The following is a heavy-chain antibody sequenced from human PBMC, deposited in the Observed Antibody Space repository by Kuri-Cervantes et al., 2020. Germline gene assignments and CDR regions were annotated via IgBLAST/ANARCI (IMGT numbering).Heavy chain of an antibody. Sequence: SVKVSCKAFGYTFTSYDINWVRQATGQGLEWMGGIIPIFGTANYAQKFQGRVTIIMDEPTRTAYMELSSLRSEDTAVYYCARGDTATHTFEIWGQGTMVTVSS. CDR3: ARGDTATHTFEI. D-gene: IGHD5-18*01. V-gene: IGHV1-69*05. CDR2: IIPIFGTA. J-gene: IGHJ3*02. CDR1: GYTFTSYD.